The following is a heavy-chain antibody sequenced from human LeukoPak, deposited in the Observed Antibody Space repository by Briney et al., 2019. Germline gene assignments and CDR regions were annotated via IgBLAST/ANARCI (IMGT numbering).Heavy chain of an antibody. CDR3: GXXXXXXXTWYSTYYYYFYMDV. CDR1: DDSITIYY. D-gene: IGHD4-11*01. J-gene: IGHJ6*03. CDR2: IDHTGST. Sequence: EXXSXXCXVSDDSITIYYWSWIRQPPGKGLEWIGYIDHTGSTNYNPSLNSRVTISRDTSKNHFSLELSSATAADTAVYFWGXXXXXXXTWYSTYYYYFYMDVWGKGTTVTVSS. V-gene: IGHV4-59*01.